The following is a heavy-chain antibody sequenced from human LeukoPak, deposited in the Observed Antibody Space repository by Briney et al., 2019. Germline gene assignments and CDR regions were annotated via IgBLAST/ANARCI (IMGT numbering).Heavy chain of an antibody. Sequence: GSSVKVSCKASGGTFSSYAISWVRQAPGQGLEWMGWISPSNGNTNYAQKLQGRVTMTADTSTTTAYMELRRLKYEDTAVYYCAREALGRDYWGQGTLVTVSS. CDR1: GGTFSSYA. CDR3: AREALGRDY. J-gene: IGHJ4*02. D-gene: IGHD3-16*02. V-gene: IGHV1-18*01. CDR2: ISPSNGNT.